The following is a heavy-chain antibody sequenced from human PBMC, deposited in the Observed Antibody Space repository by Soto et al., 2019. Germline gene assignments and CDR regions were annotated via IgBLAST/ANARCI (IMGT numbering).Heavy chain of an antibody. Sequence: NPSETLSLTCTVSGGSISSYYWSWIRQPPGKGLEWIGYIYYSGSTNYNPSLKSRVTISVDTSKNQFSLKLSSVTAADTAVYYCARSSTILGTVFDYWGQGTLVTVS. V-gene: IGHV4-59*01. CDR2: IYYSGST. D-gene: IGHD3-3*01. CDR3: ARSSTILGTVFDY. CDR1: GGSISSYY. J-gene: IGHJ4*02.